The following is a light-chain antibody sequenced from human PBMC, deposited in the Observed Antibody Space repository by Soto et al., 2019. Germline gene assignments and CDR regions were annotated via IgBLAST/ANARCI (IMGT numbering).Light chain of an antibody. CDR3: QQSNSAPPWT. Sequence: DIQMTHSPSSLSASVGDRVTISCRASQSISTYLNWYQQKPGKAPRLLIYAASSVQTGVPPRFSGSGSGTDFTLTISSLRPEDIATYFCQQSNSAPPWTLGQGTKVDIK. V-gene: IGKV1-39*01. J-gene: IGKJ1*01. CDR2: AAS. CDR1: QSISTY.